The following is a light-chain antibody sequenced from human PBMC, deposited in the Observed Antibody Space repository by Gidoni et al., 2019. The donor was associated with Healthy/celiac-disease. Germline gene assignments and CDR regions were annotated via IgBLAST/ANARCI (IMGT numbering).Light chain of an antibody. J-gene: IGKJ3*01. CDR3: QQYGSSSFT. Sequence: ESVLTQSPGTRSLSPGDRATLAGRASQSASSSYLPWYQQKPGKAPRLLIYGASSGSGTDFTLTISRLEPEDFAVYYFQQYGSSSFTFGPGTKVDI. CDR2: GAS. V-gene: IGKV3-20*01. CDR1: QSASSSY.